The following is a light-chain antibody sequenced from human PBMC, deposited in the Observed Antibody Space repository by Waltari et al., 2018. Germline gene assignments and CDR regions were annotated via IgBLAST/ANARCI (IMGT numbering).Light chain of an antibody. J-gene: IGLJ3*02. CDR2: DVT. CDR1: TSDVGGYTY. Sequence: SALTQPRSVSGSPGQSVTIPCTGTTSDVGGYTYFSWYHHHPGKAPKLMIFDVTQRPSGVPDRFSGSKSANTASLTISGLQAEDEADYYCCSFAGTYTWVFGGGTKVTVL. CDR3: CSFAGTYTWV. V-gene: IGLV2-11*01.